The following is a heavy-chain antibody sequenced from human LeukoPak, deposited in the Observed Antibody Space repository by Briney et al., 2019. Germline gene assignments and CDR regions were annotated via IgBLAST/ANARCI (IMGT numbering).Heavy chain of an antibody. D-gene: IGHD2-8*01. J-gene: IGHJ4*02. Sequence: GASVKVSCKASGYTFTSYGISWVRQAPGQGLEWMGWISAYNGNTHYAQKLQGRVTMTTDTSTSTAYMELRSLRSDDTAVYYCARGLMVYAKSKDYFDYWGQGTLVTVSS. CDR1: GYTFTSYG. V-gene: IGHV1-18*01. CDR2: ISAYNGNT. CDR3: ARGLMVYAKSKDYFDY.